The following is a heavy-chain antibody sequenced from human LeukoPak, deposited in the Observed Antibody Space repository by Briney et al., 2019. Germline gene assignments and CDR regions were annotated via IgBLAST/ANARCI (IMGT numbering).Heavy chain of an antibody. D-gene: IGHD3-22*01. J-gene: IGHJ4*02. CDR3: AKDRLYSANSGYYYFDY. CDR1: GFTFSSYA. CDR2: ISGSGAST. V-gene: IGHV3-23*01. Sequence: GGSLRLSCAASGFTFSSYAMNWVRQAPGKGPEWVSVISGSGASTYYADSVKGRFTISRDNSKNTVHLQMNSLRAEDTAVYYCAKDRLYSANSGYYYFDYWGQRTLVTVSP.